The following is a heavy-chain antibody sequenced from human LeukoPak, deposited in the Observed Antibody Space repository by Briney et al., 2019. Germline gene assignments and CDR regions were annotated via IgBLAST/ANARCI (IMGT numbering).Heavy chain of an antibody. D-gene: IGHD1-1*01. J-gene: IGHJ4*02. CDR2: INSGGSSI. CDR3: VRDQGTWEYDY. V-gene: IGHV3-48*03. CDR1: GFIFSSYE. Sequence: GGSLRLSCAASGFIFSSYEMNWVRQAPGKGLEWVSYINSGGSSIYYAVSVRGRFTISRDNAKNSLYPQMNTLRAEDTAVYYCVRDQGTWEYDYWGQGTLVTVSS.